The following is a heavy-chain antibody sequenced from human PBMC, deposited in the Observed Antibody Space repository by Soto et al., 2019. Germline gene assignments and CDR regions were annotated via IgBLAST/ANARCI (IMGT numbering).Heavy chain of an antibody. D-gene: IGHD3-10*01. J-gene: IGHJ6*02. CDR1: GGSIYRSGYY. CDR2: IDYNGVT. V-gene: IGHV4-39*01. CDR3: ARHFGSGYYGMDV. Sequence: KPSETLSLTCTVSGGSIYRSGYYWGWIRQPPGRGLEWIGNIDYNGVTYSNPSLKSRVTISVDTSKNQFSLKLSSVTAADTAVYYCARHFGSGYYGMDVWGQGTTVTVSS.